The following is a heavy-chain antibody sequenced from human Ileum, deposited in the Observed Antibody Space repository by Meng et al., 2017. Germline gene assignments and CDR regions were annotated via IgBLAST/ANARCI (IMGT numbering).Heavy chain of an antibody. CDR3: ARGVVSGSHYNTY. D-gene: IGHD3-10*01. J-gene: IGHJ4*02. Sequence: QVQLQESGPGLVKPSGTLSLTCAVSGGSVSSCRWWSWGRQPPEKGLEWSGELHHSRTTNSSPSLKSRLTISVDKSKNPFYLKLQSVTAADTAVYFCARGVVSGSHYNTYWGQGILVTVSS. V-gene: IGHV4-4*02. CDR1: GGSVSSCRW. CDR2: LHHSRTT.